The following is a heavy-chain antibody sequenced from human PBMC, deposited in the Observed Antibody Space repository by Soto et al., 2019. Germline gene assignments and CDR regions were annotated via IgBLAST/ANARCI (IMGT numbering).Heavy chain of an antibody. V-gene: IGHV1-18*01. CDR2: ISAYNGNT. CDR3: ARVGENDILTVYPTPKSYYYGMDV. J-gene: IGHJ6*04. Sequence: DSVKVSCKASGYTFTSYGISWVRQAPGQGLEWMGWISAYNGNTNYAQKLQGRVTMTTDTSTSTAYMELRSLRSDDTPVYYCARVGENDILTVYPTPKSYYYGMDVLGNGPTVTVSS. D-gene: IGHD3-9*01. CDR1: GYTFTSYG.